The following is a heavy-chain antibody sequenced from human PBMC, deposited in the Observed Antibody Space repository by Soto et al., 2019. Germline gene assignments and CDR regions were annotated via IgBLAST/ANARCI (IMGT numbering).Heavy chain of an antibody. D-gene: IGHD2-15*01. J-gene: IGHJ4*02. V-gene: IGHV1-18*01. CDR1: GGTFSTYS. CDR2: ISPIVGDT. CDR3: VVAAQPYYFDY. Sequence: ASVKVSCKDSGGTFSTYSMFWVRQAPGQGLEWMGRISPIVGDTNYAQMLQGRVNMTTDTSTKTAYMELRSPRSDDTAVYYCVVAAQPYYFDYWGQGTLVTVSS.